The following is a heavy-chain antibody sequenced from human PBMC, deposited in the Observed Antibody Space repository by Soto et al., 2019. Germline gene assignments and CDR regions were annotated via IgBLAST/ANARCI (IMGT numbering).Heavy chain of an antibody. Sequence: PGGSLRLSCAASGFSFHDAWMNWVHQAPGKGLEWVGRIKSKTDGETTDYAAPVKGRFSVSRDDSKNTLYLQMNSLKTEDTAVYYCTADLIGTYYSPYDYWGQGILVTVSS. CDR1: GFSFHDAW. D-gene: IGHD3-10*01. V-gene: IGHV3-15*07. CDR3: TADLIGTYYSPYDY. CDR2: IKSKTDGETT. J-gene: IGHJ4*02.